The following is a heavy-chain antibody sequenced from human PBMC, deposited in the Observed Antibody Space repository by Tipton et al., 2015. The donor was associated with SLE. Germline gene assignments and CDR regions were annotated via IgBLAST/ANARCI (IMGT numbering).Heavy chain of an antibody. J-gene: IGHJ4*02. Sequence: GSLRLSCAASGFTFSNYAMSWVRQAPGKGLEWVSLITWDGISTNYADSVKGRFTISRDNGKNSLYLQMNSLRPEDTALYYCAKEGMGLREGFAYWGQVTLVTVSS. V-gene: IGHV3-43D*04. CDR2: ITWDGIST. CDR1: GFTFSNYA. CDR3: AKEGMGLREGFAY. D-gene: IGHD5-12*01.